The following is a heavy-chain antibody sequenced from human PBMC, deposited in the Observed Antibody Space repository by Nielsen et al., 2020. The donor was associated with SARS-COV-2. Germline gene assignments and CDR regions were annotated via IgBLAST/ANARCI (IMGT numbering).Heavy chain of an antibody. CDR3: ARVRTTSSLYGMDV. CDR1: GFTFSTYW. J-gene: IGHJ6*02. V-gene: IGHV3-7*03. D-gene: IGHD2-2*01. Sequence: GGSLRLSCAASGFTFSTYWMSWARQAPGKGLEWVANIKEDESEKYYLDSVKGRFTISRDNAKSSLYLQMNSLRAEDTAVYHCARVRTTSSLYGMDVWGQGTTVTVSS. CDR2: IKEDESEK.